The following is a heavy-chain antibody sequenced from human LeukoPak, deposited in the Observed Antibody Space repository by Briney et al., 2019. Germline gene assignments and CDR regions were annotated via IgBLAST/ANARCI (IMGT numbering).Heavy chain of an antibody. D-gene: IGHD3-22*01. Sequence: GGSLRLSCAASGFTFSSYAMSWVRQAPGKGLEWVAVISYDGSNKYYADSVKGRFTISRDNSKNTLYLQMNSLRAEDTAVYYCARSSVVIDFDYWGQGTLVTVSS. V-gene: IGHV3-30-3*01. CDR2: ISYDGSNK. J-gene: IGHJ4*02. CDR3: ARSSVVIDFDY. CDR1: GFTFSSYA.